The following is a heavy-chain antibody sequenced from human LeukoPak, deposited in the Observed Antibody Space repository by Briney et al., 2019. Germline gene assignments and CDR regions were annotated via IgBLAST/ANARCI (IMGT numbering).Heavy chain of an antibody. CDR3: PRGSSGPDY. D-gene: IGHD6-19*01. CDR1: GFTFSSYA. J-gene: IGHJ4*02. Sequence: SGGSLRLSCAASGFTFSSYAMSWVRQAPGKGLEWVSSISASGGSTYYADSVKGRFTISRGNSKNTLHLQMNSLRAEDTAIYYCPRGSSGPDYWGQGTLVTVSS. V-gene: IGHV3-23*01. CDR2: ISASGGST.